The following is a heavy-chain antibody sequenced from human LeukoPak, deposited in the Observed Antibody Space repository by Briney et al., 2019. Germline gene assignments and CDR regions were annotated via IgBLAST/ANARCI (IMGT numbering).Heavy chain of an antibody. CDR3: GRGGSSGHYYNALDL. D-gene: IGHD3-22*01. J-gene: IGHJ3*01. V-gene: IGHV3-48*03. CDR1: GFIVSDFE. CDR2: ISISGSTI. Sequence: GGSLRLSCVASGFIVSDFEMNWVRQRPGKGLEWVSYISISGSTIYYADSVNGRFTISRDTAKNSLFLQMNSLRAEDTAVYYCGRGGSSGHYYNALDLWGQGTRVTVSS.